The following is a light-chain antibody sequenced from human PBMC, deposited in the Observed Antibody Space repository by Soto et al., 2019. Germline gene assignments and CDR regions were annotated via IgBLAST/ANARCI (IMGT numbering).Light chain of an antibody. Sequence: DIQMNQSPSSLSASVGDRVTITCLASQSISSYLNWYQQKPGKAPKLLIYAASSLQSGVPSRFSGSGSGTDFTLTISSLQPEDFATYYCQQSYSTPLTFGPGTKVDIK. J-gene: IGKJ3*01. CDR3: QQSYSTPLT. CDR2: AAS. V-gene: IGKV1-39*01. CDR1: QSISSY.